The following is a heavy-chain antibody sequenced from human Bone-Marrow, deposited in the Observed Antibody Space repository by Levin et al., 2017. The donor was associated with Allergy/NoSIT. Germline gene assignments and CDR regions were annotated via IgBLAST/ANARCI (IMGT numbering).Heavy chain of an antibody. Sequence: GGSLRLSCAASGFTFSKYAMTWVRQAPGKGPEWVAGISASSGGIYYADSVKGRFTISRDNAKNTLFLQMDSLRGEDTAMYHCAKSGPAMVWLFESDWGQGTRVTVSS. CDR1: GFTFSKYA. CDR2: ISASSGGI. V-gene: IGHV3-23*01. D-gene: IGHD3-22*01. CDR3: AKSGPAMVWLFESD. J-gene: IGHJ4*01.